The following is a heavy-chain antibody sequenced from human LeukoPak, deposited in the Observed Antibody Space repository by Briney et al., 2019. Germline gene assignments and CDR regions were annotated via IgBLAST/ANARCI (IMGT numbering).Heavy chain of an antibody. CDR2: ISYDGTNK. J-gene: IGHJ4*02. V-gene: IGHV3-30*18. Sequence: GGSLRLSFAASGFTFSNYGMHWVRQAPGKGLEWVAFISYDGTNKYFADSVKGRFTISRDNSKNTLYLQMNSLRAEDTAVYYCAKDLDSGYDFVYFDYWGQGTLVTVSS. D-gene: IGHD5-12*01. CDR3: AKDLDSGYDFVYFDY. CDR1: GFTFSNYG.